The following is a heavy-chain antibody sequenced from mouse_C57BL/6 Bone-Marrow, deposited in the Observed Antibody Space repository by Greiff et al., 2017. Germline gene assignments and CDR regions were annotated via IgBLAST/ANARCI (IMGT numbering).Heavy chain of an antibody. J-gene: IGHJ4*01. Sequence: QVQLQQPGAELVRPGSSVKLSCKASGYTFTSYWMHWVKQRPIQGLEWIGNIDPSDSETHYNQKFKDKATLTVDKSSSTAYMQLSSLTSEDSAVYYCARWGGNYEYYYAMDYWGQGTSVTVSS. V-gene: IGHV1-52*01. CDR1: GYTFTSYW. CDR2: IDPSDSET. D-gene: IGHD2-1*01. CDR3: ARWGGNYEYYYAMDY.